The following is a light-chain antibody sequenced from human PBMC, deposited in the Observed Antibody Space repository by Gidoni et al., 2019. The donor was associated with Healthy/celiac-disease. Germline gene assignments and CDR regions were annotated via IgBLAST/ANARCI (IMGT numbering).Light chain of an antibody. CDR2: AAS. V-gene: IGKV1-39*01. CDR3: QQSYSTRWT. J-gene: IGKJ2*02. CDR1: QSISSY. Sequence: DIQMTHSPSSLSASVGDRVTITCRASQSISSYLNWYQQKPGKAPKLLIYAASSLQSGVPSRFSGSGSGTDFTLTISSLQPEDFATYYCQQSYSTRWTFGQGTKLEIK.